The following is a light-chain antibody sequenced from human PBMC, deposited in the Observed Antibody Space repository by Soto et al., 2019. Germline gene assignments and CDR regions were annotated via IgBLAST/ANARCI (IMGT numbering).Light chain of an antibody. Sequence: IVLTQSPGTLSLSPGGRSSLSFRASQSVSDNQLAWYQQKTGQAPRLLIHGASSRAAGIPDRFSGSGSGTDFTLTISRLEPEDFAVYYCQQYDSSPTFGQGTKVDIK. CDR3: QQYDSSPT. CDR1: QSVSDNQ. CDR2: GAS. V-gene: IGKV3-20*01. J-gene: IGKJ1*01.